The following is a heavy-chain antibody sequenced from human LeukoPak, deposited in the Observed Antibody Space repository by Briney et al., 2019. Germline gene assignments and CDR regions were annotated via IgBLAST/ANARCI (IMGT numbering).Heavy chain of an antibody. CDR2: IRYDGSNK. Sequence: GGSLRLSCAASGFTFGSYGMHWVRQAPGKGLEWVAFIRYDGSNKYYADSVKGRFTISRDNSKNTLYLQMNSLRAEDTAVYYCAKVERYYYDSSGSNFDYWGQGTLVTVSS. CDR3: AKVERYYYDSSGSNFDY. CDR1: GFTFGSYG. D-gene: IGHD3-22*01. V-gene: IGHV3-30*02. J-gene: IGHJ4*02.